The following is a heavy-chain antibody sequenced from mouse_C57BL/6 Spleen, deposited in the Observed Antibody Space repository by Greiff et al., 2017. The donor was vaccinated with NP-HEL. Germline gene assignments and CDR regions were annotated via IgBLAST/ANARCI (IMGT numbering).Heavy chain of an antibody. V-gene: IGHV5-9-1*02. Sequence: EVQGVESGEGLVKPGGSLKLSCAASGFTFSSYAMSWVRQTPEKRLEWVAYISSGGDYIYYADTVKGRFTISRDNARNTLYLQMSSLKSEDTAMYYCTRDPYYYGSSYGGAMDYWGQGTSVTVSS. D-gene: IGHD1-1*01. CDR3: TRDPYYYGSSYGGAMDY. J-gene: IGHJ4*01. CDR1: GFTFSSYA. CDR2: ISSGGDYI.